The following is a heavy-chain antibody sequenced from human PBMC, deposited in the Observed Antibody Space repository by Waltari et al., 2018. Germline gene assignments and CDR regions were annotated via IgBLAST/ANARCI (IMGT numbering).Heavy chain of an antibody. Sequence: QVQLVQSGAEVKKPGASVKVSFKASGYTFPSYAMHWVRQAPGQRLEWMGWINAGNGNTKYSQKFQGRVTITRDTSASTAYMELSSLRSEDTAVYYCARGGDFWSGYYLFDYWGQGTLVTVSS. J-gene: IGHJ4*02. D-gene: IGHD3-3*01. V-gene: IGHV1-3*01. CDR1: GYTFPSYA. CDR3: ARGGDFWSGYYLFDY. CDR2: INAGNGNT.